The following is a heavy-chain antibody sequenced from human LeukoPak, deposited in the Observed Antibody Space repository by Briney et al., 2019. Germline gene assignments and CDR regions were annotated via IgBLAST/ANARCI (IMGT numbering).Heavy chain of an antibody. CDR3: ARWVPAAIGWFDP. J-gene: IGHJ5*02. D-gene: IGHD2-2*02. CDR2: IYNSGST. Sequence: SETLSLTCTVSGGSISSYYWSWIRQPPGKGLEWIGYIYNSGSTNYNPSLKSRVTISVDTSKNQFSLKLSSVTAADTAVYYCARWVPAAIGWFDPWGQGTLVTVSS. V-gene: IGHV4-59*01. CDR1: GGSISSYY.